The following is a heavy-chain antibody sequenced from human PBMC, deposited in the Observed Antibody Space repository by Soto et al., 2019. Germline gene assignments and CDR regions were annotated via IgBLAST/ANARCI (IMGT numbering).Heavy chain of an antibody. D-gene: IGHD3-10*01. J-gene: IGHJ6*03. CDR1: GGSISSYY. CDR3: ARRSSYYYYHMDV. Sequence: SETLSLTCTVSGGSISSYYWSWIRQPPGKGLEWIGYIYYSGSTNYNPSLKSRVTISVDTSKNQFSLKLSSVTAADTAVYYCARRSSYYYYHMDVWGKGTTVIVSS. CDR2: IYYSGST. V-gene: IGHV4-59*08.